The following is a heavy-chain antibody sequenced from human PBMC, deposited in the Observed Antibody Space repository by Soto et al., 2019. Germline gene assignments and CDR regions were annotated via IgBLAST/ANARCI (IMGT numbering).Heavy chain of an antibody. CDR3: AKLANYCSGGSCLTGMDV. V-gene: IGHV3-30*18. D-gene: IGHD2-15*01. CDR2: ISYDGSNK. J-gene: IGHJ6*02. Sequence: PGGSLRLSSAASGFTFTSYGMHWVRQAPGKGLEWVAGISYDGSNKYYADSVKGRFTISRDNSKNTLYLQMNSLRAEDTAVYYCAKLANYCSGGSCLTGMDVWGQGT. CDR1: GFTFTSYG.